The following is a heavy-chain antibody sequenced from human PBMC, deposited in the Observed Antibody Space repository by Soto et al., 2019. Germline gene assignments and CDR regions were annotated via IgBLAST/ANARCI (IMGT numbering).Heavy chain of an antibody. CDR2: IYWDDSK. Sequence: QITLKESGPTLVKPTQTLTLTCTFSGFSLSTNGVGVGWIRQPPGKALEWLALIYWDDSKEYSPSLRSRLTIPKDTPKNQVVLTMTNMDPVDTAKYFCATKGGGDRILDFWGQGTLVTVSS. CDR3: ATKGGGDRILDF. CDR1: GFSLSTNGVG. J-gene: IGHJ4*02. V-gene: IGHV2-5*02. D-gene: IGHD3-16*01.